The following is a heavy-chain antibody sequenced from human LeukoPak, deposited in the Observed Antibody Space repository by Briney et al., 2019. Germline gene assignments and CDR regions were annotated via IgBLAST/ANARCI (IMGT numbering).Heavy chain of an antibody. D-gene: IGHD2-2*01. CDR1: GYTLTELS. Sequence: ASVKVSCKVSGYTLTELSMHWVRQAPGKGLEWMGGFDPEDGETIYAQKFQGRVTMTRDTSISTAYMELSRLRSDDTAVYYCASDIVVVPAARTDYWGQGTLVTVSS. J-gene: IGHJ4*02. CDR2: FDPEDGET. CDR3: ASDIVVVPAARTDY. V-gene: IGHV1-24*01.